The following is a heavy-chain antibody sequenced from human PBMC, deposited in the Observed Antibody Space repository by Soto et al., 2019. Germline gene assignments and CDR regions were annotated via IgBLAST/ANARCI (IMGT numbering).Heavy chain of an antibody. D-gene: IGHD6-19*01. CDR2: ISGSGGSS. Sequence: PGGSLRVSCAASEFTFSSYAMSWVSQAPGKGLEWVSAISGSGGSSYYADSVKGRFTISRDNSKNTLYLQMNSLRAEDTAVYYCAKDGIAVPGLYYFDYWGQGTLVTVSS. CDR3: AKDGIAVPGLYYFDY. J-gene: IGHJ4*02. V-gene: IGHV3-23*01. CDR1: EFTFSSYA.